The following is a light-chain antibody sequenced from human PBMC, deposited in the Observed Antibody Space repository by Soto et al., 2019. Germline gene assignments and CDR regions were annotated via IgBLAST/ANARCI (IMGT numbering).Light chain of an antibody. CDR2: AAS. Sequence: DIQMTQSPPSLSSSVGDRVTITCRASQNIREYLNLYQQKPGKDPKLLIYAASTLQSGAPSRFRGSGSGSAFTLTISSLQPEDLANYYCQQSFTSPFFTFVPGPKVD. J-gene: IGKJ3*01. V-gene: IGKV1-39*01. CDR1: QNIREY. CDR3: QQSFTSPFFT.